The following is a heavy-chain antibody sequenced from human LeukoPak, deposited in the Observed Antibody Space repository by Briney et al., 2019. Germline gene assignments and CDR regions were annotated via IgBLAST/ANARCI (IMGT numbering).Heavy chain of an antibody. CDR1: GFTFSSYS. J-gene: IGHJ4*02. V-gene: IGHV3-21*01. CDR2: ISSSSSYI. CDR3: ARLLPGIAAAGYFDY. D-gene: IGHD6-13*01. Sequence: GGSLRLSCAPSGFTFSSYSMNWVRQAPGKGLEWVSSISSSSSYIYYADSVKGRFTISRDNAKNSLYLQMNSLRAEDTAVYYCARLLPGIAAAGYFDYWGQGTLVTVSS.